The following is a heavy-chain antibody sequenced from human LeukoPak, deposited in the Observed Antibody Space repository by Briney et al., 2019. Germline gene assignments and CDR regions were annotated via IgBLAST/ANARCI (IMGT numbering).Heavy chain of an antibody. CDR1: GYSFSNYW. V-gene: IGHV5-51*01. J-gene: IGHJ4*02. Sequence: GESLKISCEGSGYSFSNYWIGWVRQMPGKGLEWMGMIFPGDSDTKYSPPFQGQVTISADKSISTAYLQWSSLKASDTAMYYCARSTGPRDVDYWGQGTLVTVSS. CDR2: IFPGDSDT. CDR3: ARSTGPRDVDY.